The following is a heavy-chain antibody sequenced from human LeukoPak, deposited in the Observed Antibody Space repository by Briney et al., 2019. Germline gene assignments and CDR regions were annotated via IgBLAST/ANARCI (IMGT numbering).Heavy chain of an antibody. D-gene: IGHD6-19*01. CDR3: ARATVAGTGVDI. CDR2: IIPIFGTA. CDR1: GGTFSSYA. Sequence: SVKVSCKASGGTFSSYAISWVRQAPGQGLERMGGIIPIFGTANYAQKFQGRVTITADKSTSTAYMELSSLRSEDTAVYYCARATVAGTGVDIWGQGTMVTVSS. J-gene: IGHJ3*02. V-gene: IGHV1-69*06.